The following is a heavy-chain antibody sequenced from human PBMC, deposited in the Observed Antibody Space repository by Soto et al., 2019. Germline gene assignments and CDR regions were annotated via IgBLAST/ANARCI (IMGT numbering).Heavy chain of an antibody. V-gene: IGHV3-30*18. D-gene: IGHD3-22*01. Sequence: PGGSLRLSCAASGFTFSSYGMHWVRQAPGKGLEWVAVISYDGSNKYYADSVKGRFTISRDNSKNTLYLQMSSLRAEDTAVYYCAKDRTAVVVNYFDYWGQGTLVTVSS. CDR2: ISYDGSNK. J-gene: IGHJ4*02. CDR3: AKDRTAVVVNYFDY. CDR1: GFTFSSYG.